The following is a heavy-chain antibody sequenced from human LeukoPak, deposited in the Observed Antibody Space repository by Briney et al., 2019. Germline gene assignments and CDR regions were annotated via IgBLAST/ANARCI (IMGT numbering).Heavy chain of an antibody. CDR1: GYTFTSYY. CDR2: INPTGGST. CDR3: ARDFPDGSGSRWYFDY. J-gene: IGHJ4*02. V-gene: IGHV1-46*01. D-gene: IGHD3-10*01. Sequence: ASVKVSCKASGYTFTSYYIHWVRQAPGQGLEWMGLINPTGGSTSYAQKFQGRVTMTRDTSTSTAYMELKSLRSDDTAVYYCARDFPDGSGSRWYFDYWGQGTLVTVSS.